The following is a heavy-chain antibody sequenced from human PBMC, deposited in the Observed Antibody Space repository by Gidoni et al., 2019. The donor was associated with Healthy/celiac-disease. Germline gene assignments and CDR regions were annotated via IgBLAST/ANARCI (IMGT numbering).Heavy chain of an antibody. CDR3: ARPYCSGGSCYGMDV. CDR1: GFTFSDYY. J-gene: IGHJ6*02. V-gene: IGHV3-11*05. CDR2: ISSSSSYT. Sequence: QVQLVESGRGLVKPGGSLSLSCASPGFTFSDYYTSWIRQAPGKGLEWVSYISSSSSYTNYADSVKGRFTISRDNAKNSLYLQMNSLRAEDTAVYYCARPYCSGGSCYGMDVWGQGTTVTVSS. D-gene: IGHD2-15*01.